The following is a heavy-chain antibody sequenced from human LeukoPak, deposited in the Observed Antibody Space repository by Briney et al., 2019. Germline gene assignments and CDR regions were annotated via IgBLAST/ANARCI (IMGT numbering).Heavy chain of an antibody. CDR3: VGDGRDGYKNYFYY. J-gene: IGHJ4*02. Sequence: PGGSLRLSCSASGFSFSISAMHWVRQAPGKGLQYVSVISGNGLTTSYADSVKGRFTISRDNSKNTVYLQMSSLRAEDTAVYYCVGDGRDGYKNYFYYWGQGTLVTVSS. CDR2: ISGNGLTT. V-gene: IGHV3-64D*06. CDR1: GFSFSISA. D-gene: IGHD5-24*01.